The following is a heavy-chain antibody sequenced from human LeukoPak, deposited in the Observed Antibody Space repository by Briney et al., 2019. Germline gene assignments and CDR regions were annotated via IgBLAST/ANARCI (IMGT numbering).Heavy chain of an antibody. CDR2: ISYDGSNK. CDR1: GFTFSSYG. V-gene: IGHV3-30*18. CDR3: AKPQAAGTPFFFY. D-gene: IGHD6-13*01. Sequence: GGSLRLSCAASGFTFSSYGMHWVRQAPGKGLEWVAVISYDGSNKYYADSVKGRFTISRDNSKNTLYLQMNSLRAEDTAVYYCAKPQAAGTPFFFYGGQGPLAPVPS. J-gene: IGHJ4*02.